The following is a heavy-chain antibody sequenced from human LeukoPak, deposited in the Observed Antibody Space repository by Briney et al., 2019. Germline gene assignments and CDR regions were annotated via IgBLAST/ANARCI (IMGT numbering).Heavy chain of an antibody. V-gene: IGHV3-23*01. J-gene: IGHJ4*02. CDR1: GFTFSTSA. D-gene: IGHD3-10*01. CDR2: ISESGGST. Sequence: GSLRLSCVVSGFTFSTSAMSWVRQAPGKGLEWVSGISESGGSTYYADSVKGRFTSSRDNSKNTLYLQMNNLRAGDTAAYYCAKGSFWGQGTLVTVSS. CDR3: AKGSF.